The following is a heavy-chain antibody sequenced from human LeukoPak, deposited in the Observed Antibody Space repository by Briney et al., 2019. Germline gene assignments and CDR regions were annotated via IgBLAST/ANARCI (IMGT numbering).Heavy chain of an antibody. J-gene: IGHJ4*02. V-gene: IGHV1-69*13. CDR1: GGTFSSYA. CDR2: IIPIFGTA. CDR3: ARDRSLDLRYDSSGYYDY. Sequence: SVKVSCKASGGTFSSYAISWVRQAPGQGLEWMGGIIPIFGTANYAQKFQGRVTITADESMSTAYMELSSLRSKDTAVYYCARDRSLDLRYDSSGYYDYWGQGTLVTVSS. D-gene: IGHD3-22*01.